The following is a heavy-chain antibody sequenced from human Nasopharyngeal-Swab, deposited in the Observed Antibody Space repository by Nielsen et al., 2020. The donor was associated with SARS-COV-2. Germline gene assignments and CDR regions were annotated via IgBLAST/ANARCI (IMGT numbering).Heavy chain of an antibody. J-gene: IGHJ4*02. Sequence: ASVKVSCKVSGYTLTELSMHWVRQAPGKGLEWMGGFAPEDGETIYAQKFQGRVTMTEDTSTDTAYMELSSLRSEDKAVYYCATTPRRFLEWFLFDYWGQGTLVTVSS. CDR1: GYTLTELS. CDR2: FAPEDGET. V-gene: IGHV1-24*01. CDR3: ATTPRRFLEWFLFDY. D-gene: IGHD3-3*01.